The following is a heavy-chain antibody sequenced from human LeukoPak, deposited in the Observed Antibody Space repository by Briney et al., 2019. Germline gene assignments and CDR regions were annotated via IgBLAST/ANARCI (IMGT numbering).Heavy chain of an antibody. Sequence: ASVKVSCRASGYTFTNYDISWVRQATGQGFEWLGWMNPNSGDTGYAQDFQGRVTITSDTYTSTAYMELSSLRSEDTAVYYCARVRTVVTALVYYFDYWGRGTLATVS. CDR2: MNPNSGDT. CDR3: ARVRTVVTALVYYFDY. V-gene: IGHV1-8*03. CDR1: GYTFTNYD. D-gene: IGHD2-21*02. J-gene: IGHJ4*02.